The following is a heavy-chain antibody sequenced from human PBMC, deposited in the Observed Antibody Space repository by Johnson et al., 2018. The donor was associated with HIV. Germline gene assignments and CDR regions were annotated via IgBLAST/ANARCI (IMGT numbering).Heavy chain of an antibody. CDR3: SRVNHWEVLNAFDI. CDR2: IRSSGSTI. D-gene: IGHD1-26*01. Sequence: VQLVESGGGVVQPGGSLRLSCAASGFTFSSYAMSWVRQAPGKGLEWASYIRSSGSTIYYADPVEGRFTTSRDHAKNSLYLQMNSLRAEDTAVYYWSRVNHWEVLNAFDIWGQGTMVTVSS. J-gene: IGHJ3*02. CDR1: GFTFSSYA. V-gene: IGHV3-48*04.